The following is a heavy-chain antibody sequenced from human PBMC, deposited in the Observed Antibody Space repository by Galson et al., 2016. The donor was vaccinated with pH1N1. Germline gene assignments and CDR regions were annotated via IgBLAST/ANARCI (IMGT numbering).Heavy chain of an antibody. CDR1: GYTFTSYG. J-gene: IGHJ4*02. D-gene: IGHD2-2*01. V-gene: IGHV1-18*01. Sequence: SVKVSCKASGYTFTSYGISWVRQAPGQGLEWMGWNSAYTGNTNDAQKLQGRVTMTTDTSTSTAFMELRSLRSDDTAVYYCARVRYQLLPGHYWGQGTLVTVSS. CDR2: NSAYTGNT. CDR3: ARVRYQLLPGHY.